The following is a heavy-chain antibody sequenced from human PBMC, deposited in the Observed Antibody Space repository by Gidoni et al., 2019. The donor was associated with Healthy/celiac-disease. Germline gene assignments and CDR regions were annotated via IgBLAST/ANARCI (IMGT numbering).Heavy chain of an antibody. V-gene: IGHV1-69*04. CDR1: VGTSSSYA. D-gene: IGHD3-22*01. CDR2: IIPILGIA. Sequence: QVQLVQSGAEVKKPGSSEKCSCKASVGTSSSYAISWVRQAPGQGLEWMGRIIPILGIANYAQKFQGRVTITADKSTSTAYMELSSLRSEDTAVYYCASGYYYDSSGSIDYWGQGTLVTVSS. J-gene: IGHJ4*02. CDR3: ASGYYYDSSGSIDY.